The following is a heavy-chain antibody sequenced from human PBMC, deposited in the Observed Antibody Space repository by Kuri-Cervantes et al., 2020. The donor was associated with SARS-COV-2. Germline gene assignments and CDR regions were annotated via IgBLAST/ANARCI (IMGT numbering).Heavy chain of an antibody. CDR2: FDPEDGET. CDR3: ATSPPIVGASNWFDP. Sequence: ASVKVSCKVSGNTLTELPLHWVRQAPGKGLEWMGGFDPEDGETIYAQKFQGRVTMTEDTSTDTAYMELSSLRSEDTAVYYCATSPPIVGASNWFDPWGQGTLVTVSS. D-gene: IGHD1-26*01. V-gene: IGHV1-24*01. CDR1: GNTLTELP. J-gene: IGHJ5*02.